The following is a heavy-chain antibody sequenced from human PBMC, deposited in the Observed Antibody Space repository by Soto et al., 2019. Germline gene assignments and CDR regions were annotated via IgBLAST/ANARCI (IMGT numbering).Heavy chain of an antibody. CDR3: ARTYDSNGYANEFDS. J-gene: IGHJ4*02. D-gene: IGHD3-22*01. CDR1: GRSITSYY. CDR2: IYDNGIT. V-gene: IGHV4-59*12. Sequence: PSETLSLTCSVSGRSITSYYWGWVRQPPGEGLEWIGYIYDNGITSQNPSLKSRVTMSADTSQNQFSLKLTSVTGADTAVYYCARTYDSNGYANEFDSWGQGILVTVSS.